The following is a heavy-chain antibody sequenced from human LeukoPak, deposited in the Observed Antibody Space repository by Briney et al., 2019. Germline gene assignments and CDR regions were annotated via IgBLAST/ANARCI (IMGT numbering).Heavy chain of an antibody. Sequence: TGGSLRLSCAASGFTFSSYSMNWVRQAPGKGLEWVSSISSSSSYIYYADSVKGRFTISRDNAKNSLYLQMNSLRAEDTAVYYCARGRGSGSYYHLDYWGQGTLVTVSS. J-gene: IGHJ4*02. D-gene: IGHD3-10*01. CDR2: ISSSSSYI. CDR1: GFTFSSYS. CDR3: ARGRGSGSYYHLDY. V-gene: IGHV3-21*01.